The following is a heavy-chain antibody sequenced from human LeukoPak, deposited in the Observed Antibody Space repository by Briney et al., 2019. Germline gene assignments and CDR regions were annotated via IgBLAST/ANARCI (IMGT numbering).Heavy chain of an antibody. D-gene: IGHD1-26*01. CDR2: ISSSGSTI. CDR3: AKDPFRREGYYFDY. V-gene: IGHV3-48*03. Sequence: PGGSLRLSCAASGFTFSSYEMNWVRQAPGKGLEWVSYISSSGSTIYYADSVKGRFTISRDNSKNTLYLQMNRLRAEDTAVYYCAKDPFRREGYYFDYWGQGTLVTVSS. CDR1: GFTFSSYE. J-gene: IGHJ4*02.